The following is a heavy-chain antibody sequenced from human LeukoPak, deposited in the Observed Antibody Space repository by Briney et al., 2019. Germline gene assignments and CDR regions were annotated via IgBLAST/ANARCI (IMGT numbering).Heavy chain of an antibody. CDR1: GGSITSSSYY. J-gene: IGHJ4*02. D-gene: IGHD2-15*01. CDR3: AREGGGGYCSSGSCYLGFGF. V-gene: IGHV4-39*07. CDR2: ILYSGSA. Sequence: PSETLSLTCTVSGGSITSSSYYWAWIRQPPGEGLEWIGNILYSGSAYYNPSLRSRVTISLDTSKNQISLKLTSVTAADTALYYCAREGGGGYCSSGSCYLGFGFWGQGVLVTVSS.